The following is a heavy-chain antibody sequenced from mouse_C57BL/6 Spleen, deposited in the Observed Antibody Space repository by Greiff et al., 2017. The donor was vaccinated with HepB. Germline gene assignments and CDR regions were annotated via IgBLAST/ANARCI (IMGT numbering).Heavy chain of an antibody. CDR1: GYTFTSYW. Sequence: QVQLQQPGAELVKPGASVKLSCKASGYTFTSYWMHWVKQRPGQGLEWIGMIDPYSGCTNYNHKFKSKATVTVDKSSSTAYMQLSSLTSEDSAVYYYASSSDTRYFDDWGTGTTVTVSS. CDR2: IDPYSGCT. CDR3: ASSSDTRYFDD. J-gene: IGHJ1*03. V-gene: IGHV1-64*01.